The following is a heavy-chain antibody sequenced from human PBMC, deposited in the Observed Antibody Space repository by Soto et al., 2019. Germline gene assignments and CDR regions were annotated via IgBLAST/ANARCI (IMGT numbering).Heavy chain of an antibody. CDR2: ISAYNGNT. J-gene: IGHJ5*02. V-gene: IGHV1-18*01. D-gene: IGHD2-15*01. CDR3: ARDVDCSGGSCYRMNWFDP. CDR1: GYTFTSYG. Sequence: ASVKVSCKASGYTFTSYGISWVRQAPGQGLEWIGWISAYNGNTNYAQKLQGRVTMTTDTSTSTAYMELRSLRSDDTAVYYCARDVDCSGGSCYRMNWFDPWGQGTLVTVSS.